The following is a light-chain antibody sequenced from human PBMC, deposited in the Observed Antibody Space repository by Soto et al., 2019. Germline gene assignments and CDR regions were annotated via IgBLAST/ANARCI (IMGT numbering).Light chain of an antibody. Sequence: EIVLTQSPGTLSLSPGERATHSCRASESVSSNYLAWFQQKPGQSPRLLIFGASNRATGFPDRFSGSGSGTDFTLTISRLEPDDFAVYYCQQYGSSPHTFGQGTKLEIK. V-gene: IGKV3-20*01. CDR2: GAS. CDR1: ESVSSNY. J-gene: IGKJ2*01. CDR3: QQYGSSPHT.